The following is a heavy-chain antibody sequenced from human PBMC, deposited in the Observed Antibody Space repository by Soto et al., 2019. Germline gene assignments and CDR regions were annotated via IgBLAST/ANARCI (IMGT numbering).Heavy chain of an antibody. J-gene: IGHJ6*02. CDR3: ARGRPSWNDRYGMDV. V-gene: IGHV1-69*13. D-gene: IGHD1-1*01. CDR1: GGTFNSYA. Sequence: GASVKVSCKASGGTFNSYAISWVRQAPGQGLEWMGGIIPIFGTANYAQKFQGRVTITADESTSTAYMELSSLRSEDTAVYYCARGRPSWNDRYGMDVWGQGTTVTVSS. CDR2: IIPIFGTA.